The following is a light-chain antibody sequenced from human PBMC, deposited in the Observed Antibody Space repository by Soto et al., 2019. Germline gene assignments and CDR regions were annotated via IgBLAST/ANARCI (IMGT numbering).Light chain of an antibody. CDR1: SSDVGGYNY. J-gene: IGLJ2*01. CDR2: EVS. CDR3: SSYTSSSPLV. Sequence: QSVLTQPASVSGSPGQSITISCTGTSSDVGGYNYVSWYQQHPGKAPKLMIYEVSNRASGVSYRFSGSKSGNTASLTISGLQAEDEADYYCSSYTSSSPLVFGGGTKLTVL. V-gene: IGLV2-14*01.